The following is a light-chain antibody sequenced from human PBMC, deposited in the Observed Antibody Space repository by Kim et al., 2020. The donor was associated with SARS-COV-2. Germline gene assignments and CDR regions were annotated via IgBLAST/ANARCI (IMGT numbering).Light chain of an antibody. CDR1: SGSIASNY. CDR2: EDN. V-gene: IGLV6-57*03. Sequence: GKTVTLSCTRSSGSIASNYVQWYQQRPGSAPTTVIYEDNQRPSGVPDRFSGSIDSSSNSASLTISGLKTEDEADYYCQSYDSSNQVFGTGTKVTVL. J-gene: IGLJ1*01. CDR3: QSYDSSNQV.